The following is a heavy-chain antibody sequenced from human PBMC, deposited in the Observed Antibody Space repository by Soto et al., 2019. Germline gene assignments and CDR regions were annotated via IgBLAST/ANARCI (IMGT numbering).Heavy chain of an antibody. CDR1: GASISSYY. CDR2: MYYSGSI. J-gene: IGHJ4*01. CDR3: ARSLDYTGDYYFDS. Sequence: SETLSLTCIFSGASISSYYWSWIRQPPGKGLQWIGYMYYSGSIKYNPSLRSRVTISVDTSKNQFSLKLSSVTAADTAVYYCARSLDYTGDYYFDSWGHGTLVTVSS. V-gene: IGHV4-59*01. D-gene: IGHD2-8*02.